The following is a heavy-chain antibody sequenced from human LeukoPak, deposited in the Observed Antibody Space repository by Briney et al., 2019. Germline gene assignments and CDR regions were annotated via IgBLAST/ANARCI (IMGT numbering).Heavy chain of an antibody. CDR1: GGSFSGYY. J-gene: IGHJ4*02. Sequence: SETLSLTCAVYGGSFSGYYWSWIRQPPGKGLEWIGEINHSGSTNYNPSLKSRVTISVDTSKNQFSLKLSSVTAADTAVYYCARRVYSYGYSYQYYFDYWGQGTLVTVSS. CDR3: ARRVYSYGYSYQYYFDY. D-gene: IGHD5-18*01. V-gene: IGHV4-34*01. CDR2: INHSGST.